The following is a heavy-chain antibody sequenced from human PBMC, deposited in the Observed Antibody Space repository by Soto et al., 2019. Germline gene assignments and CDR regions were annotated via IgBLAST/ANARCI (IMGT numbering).Heavy chain of an antibody. CDR2: ITHFGDT. CDR1: GGSLSGVD. CDR3: AGGRGNEWEPPVH. J-gene: IGHJ4*02. Sequence: QVQVQQWGAGLVKPSETLSLTCEVFGGSLSGVDWTWIRQSPGEGLEWIGDITHFGDTNSNPSLKSRVAISADTSKNLFSLNLTSVTAADTAVYYCAGGRGNEWEPPVHWGQGTLVTVSS. V-gene: IGHV4-34*01. D-gene: IGHD1-26*01.